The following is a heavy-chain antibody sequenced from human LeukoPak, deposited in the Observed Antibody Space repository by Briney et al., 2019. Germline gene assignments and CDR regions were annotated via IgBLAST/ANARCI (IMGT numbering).Heavy chain of an antibody. J-gene: IGHJ4*02. V-gene: IGHV1-2*02. CDR2: INPNSGGT. D-gene: IGHD5-18*01. Sequence: ASVKVSCRAPGYTFTGYYMHWVRQAPGQGLEWMGWINPNSGGTNYAQKFQGRVTVTRDMSISTAYMELISLKSDDTAVYYCARGGYDDGYVYFDYWGQGTLVTVSS. CDR3: ARGGYDDGYVYFDY. CDR1: GYTFTGYY.